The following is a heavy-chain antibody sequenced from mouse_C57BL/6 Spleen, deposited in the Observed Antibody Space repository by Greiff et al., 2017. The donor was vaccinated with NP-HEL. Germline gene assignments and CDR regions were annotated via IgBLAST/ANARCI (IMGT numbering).Heavy chain of an antibody. CDR3: ARDHDWGYFDV. J-gene: IGHJ1*03. Sequence: DVMLVESEGGLVQPGSSMKLSCTASGFTFSDYYMAWVRQVPEKGLEWVANINYDGSSTYYLDSLKSRFIISRDNAKNILYLQMSSLKSEDTATYYCARDHDWGYFDVWGTGTTVTVSS. V-gene: IGHV5-16*01. CDR2: INYDGSST. CDR1: GFTFSDYY. D-gene: IGHD4-1*01.